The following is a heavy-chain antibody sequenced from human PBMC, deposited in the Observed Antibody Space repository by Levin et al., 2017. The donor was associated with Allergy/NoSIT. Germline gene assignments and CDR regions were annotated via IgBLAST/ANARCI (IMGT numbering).Heavy chain of an antibody. J-gene: IGHJ6*02. V-gene: IGHV1-8*01. Sequence: GESLKISCKASGYTFTSYDINWVRQATGQGLEWMGWMNPNSGNTGYAQKFQGRVTMTRNTSISTAYMELSSLRSEDTAVYYCARRTGRDYDFWSGYYSPYYYYGMDVWGQGTTVTVSS. CDR2: MNPNSGNT. D-gene: IGHD3-3*01. CDR3: ARRTGRDYDFWSGYYSPYYYYGMDV. CDR1: GYTFTSYD.